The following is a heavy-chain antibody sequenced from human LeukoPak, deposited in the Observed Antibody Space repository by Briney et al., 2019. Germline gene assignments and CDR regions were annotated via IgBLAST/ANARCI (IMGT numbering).Heavy chain of an antibody. CDR3: ARDRRREGVHAFDV. V-gene: IGHV4-59*01. J-gene: IGHJ3*01. Sequence: SETLSLTCSVSGGSLSNYYWTWIRRPPGKGLEWIGYIYSSGSPNFNPSLKSRVTISLDTSKNQFSLKLTSVTAADAAVYYCARDRRREGVHAFDVWGRGTMVTVSS. CDR1: GGSLSNYY. CDR2: IYSSGSP. D-gene: IGHD1-14*01.